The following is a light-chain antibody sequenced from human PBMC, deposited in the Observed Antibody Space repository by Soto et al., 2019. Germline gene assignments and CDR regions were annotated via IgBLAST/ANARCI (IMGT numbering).Light chain of an antibody. CDR3: QQYNNWPAWT. J-gene: IGKJ1*01. Sequence: EIVMTQSPATLSVSPGERATLSCRASQSVSSNLAWYQQKPGQAPRHLIYGASTRATGIPARFSGSGSGTEFTLTLSSLQSEDFAVYYCQQYNNWPAWTFGQGTKVEIK. CDR2: GAS. CDR1: QSVSSN. V-gene: IGKV3-15*01.